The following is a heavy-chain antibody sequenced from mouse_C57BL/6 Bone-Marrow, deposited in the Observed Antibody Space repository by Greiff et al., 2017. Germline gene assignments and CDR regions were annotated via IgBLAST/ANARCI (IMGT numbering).Heavy chain of an antibody. CDR3: ARWGYCYDYAMDY. CDR2: IYPRSGNT. CDR1: GYTFTSYG. Sequence: QVQLQQSGAELARPGAAVKLSCKASGYTFTSYGISWVKQRTGQGLEWIGEIYPRSGNTYYNEKFKGKATLTADKSSSTAYMELRSLTSEDSAVYFCARWGYCYDYAMDYWGQGTSVTVSS. J-gene: IGHJ4*01. D-gene: IGHD2-3*01. V-gene: IGHV1-81*01.